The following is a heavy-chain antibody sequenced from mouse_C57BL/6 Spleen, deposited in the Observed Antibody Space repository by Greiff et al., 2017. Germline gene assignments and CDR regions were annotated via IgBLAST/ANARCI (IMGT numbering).Heavy chain of an antibody. CDR3: ARYYYGSRLYAMDY. J-gene: IGHJ4*01. V-gene: IGHV1-64*01. CDR1: GYTFTSYW. D-gene: IGHD1-1*01. CDR2: IHPNSGST. Sequence: VQLQQPGAELVQPGASVKLSCKASGYTFTSYWMHWVKQRPGQGLEWIGMIHPNSGSTNYNEKFKSKATLTVDKSSSTAYMQLSSLTSEDSAVYYCARYYYGSRLYAMDYWGQGTSVTVSS.